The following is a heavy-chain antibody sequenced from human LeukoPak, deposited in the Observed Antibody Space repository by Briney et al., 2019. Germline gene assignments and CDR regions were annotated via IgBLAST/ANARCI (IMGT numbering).Heavy chain of an antibody. CDR2: INTHNGAT. V-gene: IGHV1-2*02. J-gene: IGHJ4*02. D-gene: IGHD1-26*01. CDR1: GNTFAGYY. Sequence: ASVKVSCKASGNTFAGYYVHWVRQAPGQGLEWMGWINTHNGATNYAQHFQGRVTMTTDTAVTTAYMDLDGLISDDAAVYFCARGPIGGLKKGFDIWGQGTLVTVSS. CDR3: ARGPIGGLKKGFDI.